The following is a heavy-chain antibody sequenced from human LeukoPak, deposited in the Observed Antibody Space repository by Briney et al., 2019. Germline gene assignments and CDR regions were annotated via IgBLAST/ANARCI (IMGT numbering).Heavy chain of an antibody. CDR3: ARLWSGYLDFDY. V-gene: IGHV4-59*12. CDR2: IYYSGST. D-gene: IGHD3-3*01. J-gene: IGHJ4*02. Sequence: SETLYLTCTVSGGSISSYYWSWIRQPPGKELERIGYIYYSGSTNYNPSLKSRVTISVDTSKNQFSLKLSSVTAADTAVYYCARLWSGYLDFDYWGQGTLVTVSS. CDR1: GGSISSYY.